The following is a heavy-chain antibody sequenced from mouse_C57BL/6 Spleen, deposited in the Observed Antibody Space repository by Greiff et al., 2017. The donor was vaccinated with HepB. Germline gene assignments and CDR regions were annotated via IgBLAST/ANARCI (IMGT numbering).Heavy chain of an antibody. V-gene: IGHV5-15*01. J-gene: IGHJ4*01. CDR3: ARVPPYYGSSLYAMDY. D-gene: IGHD1-1*01. Sequence: EVMLVESGGGLVQPGGSLKLSCAASGFTFSDYGMAWVRQAPRKGPEWVAFISNLAYSIYYADTVTGRFTISRENAKNTRYLEMSSLRSEDTAMYYCARVPPYYGSSLYAMDYWGQGTSVTVSS. CDR1: GFTFSDYG. CDR2: ISNLAYSI.